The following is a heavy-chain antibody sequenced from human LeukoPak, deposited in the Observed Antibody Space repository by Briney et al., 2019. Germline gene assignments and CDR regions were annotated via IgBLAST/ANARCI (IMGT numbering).Heavy chain of an antibody. D-gene: IGHD5-18*01. J-gene: IGHJ6*03. CDR1: GYSISSGYY. CDR3: ARTTEGGYSHGYFYYYYMDV. CDR2: IYCSGST. Sequence: SETLSLTCTVSGYSISSGYYWGWIRQPPGKGLEWIGFIYCSGSTNYKSSLKSRVTISVDTSKSQFSLKLSSVTAADTAVYYCARTTEGGYSHGYFYYYYMDVWGKGTTVTISS. V-gene: IGHV4-61*01.